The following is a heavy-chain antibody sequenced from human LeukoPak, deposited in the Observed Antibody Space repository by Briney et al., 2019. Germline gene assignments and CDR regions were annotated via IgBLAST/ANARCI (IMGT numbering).Heavy chain of an antibody. CDR2: IKQDGSQK. V-gene: IGHV3-7*04. J-gene: IGHJ3*02. CDR3: AKDRGWNSFDI. D-gene: IGHD1-7*01. CDR1: GFIFSNYW. Sequence: PGGSLRLSCAASGFIFSNYWMSWVRQTPGKGLEWVANIKQDGSQKYYVDSVKGRFTIFRDNAENSLYLQMNSLRAEDTAVYYCAKDRGWNSFDIWGQGTMVTVSS.